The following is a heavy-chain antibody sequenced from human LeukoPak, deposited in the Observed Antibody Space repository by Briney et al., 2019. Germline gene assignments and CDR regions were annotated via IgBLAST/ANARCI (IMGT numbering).Heavy chain of an antibody. V-gene: IGHV1-2*02. Sequence: ASVKVSCKASGYTFTCYYMHWVRQAPGQGLEWMGWINPNSGGTNYAQKFQGRVTMTRDTSISTAYMELSRLRSDDTAVYYCAREGIVVVVAATRSWFDPWGQGTLVTVSS. CDR2: INPNSGGT. CDR1: GYTFTCYY. J-gene: IGHJ5*02. D-gene: IGHD2-15*01. CDR3: AREGIVVVVAATRSWFDP.